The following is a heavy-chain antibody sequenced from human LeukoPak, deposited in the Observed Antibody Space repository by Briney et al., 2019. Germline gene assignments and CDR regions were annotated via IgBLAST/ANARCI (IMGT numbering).Heavy chain of an antibody. CDR2: INNDGSDT. CDR3: ARDLNDLLQNYRSTWYPADY. CDR1: GFTFSTYW. J-gene: IGHJ4*02. Sequence: GGSLRLSCAASGFTFSTYWMNWVRQVPGKRLVWVSRINNDGSDTAYAGSVKGRFTISRDNAKNTLYLQMNSLRAEDSAVYFCARDLNDLLQNYRSTWYPADYWGQGTLVTVSS. V-gene: IGHV3-74*01. D-gene: IGHD6-13*01.